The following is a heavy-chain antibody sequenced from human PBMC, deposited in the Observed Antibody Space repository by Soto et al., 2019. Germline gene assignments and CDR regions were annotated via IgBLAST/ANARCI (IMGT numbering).Heavy chain of an antibody. J-gene: IGHJ6*02. V-gene: IGHV1-69*06. CDR1: GGTFSSYA. D-gene: IGHD6-19*01. CDR2: IIPIFGTA. CDR3: ARVRIAVAGYYYYGMDV. Sequence: QVQLVQSGAEVKKPGSSVKVSCKASGGTFSSYAISWVRQAPGQGLEWLGGIIPIFGTANYAQKFQGRVTITADKSPSTAYMELSSLRSEDTAVYYCARVRIAVAGYYYYGMDVWGQGTTVTVSS.